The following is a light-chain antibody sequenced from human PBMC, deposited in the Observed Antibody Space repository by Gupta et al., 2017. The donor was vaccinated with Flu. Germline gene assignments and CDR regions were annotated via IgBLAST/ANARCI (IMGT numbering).Light chain of an antibody. CDR2: AAS. CDR1: QSIRSY. CDR3: QQSYSTPET. J-gene: IGKJ1*01. Sequence: IQMPQSPASLSASVGHRFTITCRASQSIRSYLNWYQQKPGKAPKLVISAASSLQRGVPSRFSGSGSGTDFTLTISSLQPEDFATYYCQQSYSTPETFGPGTKVDTK. V-gene: IGKV1-39*01.